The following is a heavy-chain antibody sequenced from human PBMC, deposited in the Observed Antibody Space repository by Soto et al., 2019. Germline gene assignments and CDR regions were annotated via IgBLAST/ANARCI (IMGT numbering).Heavy chain of an antibody. CDR3: ANDSGFDSTD. CDR1: GFTFSSSG. V-gene: IGHV3-23*01. D-gene: IGHD2-2*01. J-gene: IGHJ4*02. Sequence: EVQLLESGGGLVQPGGSLRLSCAASGFTFSSSGMSWVRQAPGRGLEWISGLSESGETTYYADSVKARFTISRDTYKSTLYLQMTSLRVEDTAVYYCANDSGFDSTDWGQGTTVTVSS. CDR2: LSESGETT.